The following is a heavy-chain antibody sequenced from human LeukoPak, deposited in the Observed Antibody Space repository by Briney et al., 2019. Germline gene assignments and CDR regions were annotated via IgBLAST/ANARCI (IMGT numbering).Heavy chain of an antibody. J-gene: IGHJ4*02. Sequence: SETLSLTCAVSGGSISSSNWWTWVRQPPGKGLEWIAYIHYSGKTNCNPSLKSRVTISADTSKNQFSLKLTSVTAADTAVYYCARYYCPGGSCSHFDHWGQGTLVTVSS. V-gene: IGHV4-4*02. D-gene: IGHD2-15*01. CDR1: GGSISSSNW. CDR2: IHYSGKT. CDR3: ARYYCPGGSCSHFDH.